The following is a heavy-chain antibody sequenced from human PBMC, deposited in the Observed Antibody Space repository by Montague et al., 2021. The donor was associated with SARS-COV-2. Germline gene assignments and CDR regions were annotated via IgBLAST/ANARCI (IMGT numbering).Heavy chain of an antibody. CDR3: ARTMIRGVLVMDV. J-gene: IGHJ6*02. V-gene: IGHV1-8*01. Sequence: SVKVSCKASGYTFTSYDINWVRQAAGQGLECLGWMNPDSGRTGYTQKFQGRVTMTGDTSKSTAYMELTGLTPEDTAVYFCARTMIRGVLVMDVWGQGTTVTVSS. CDR2: MNPDSGRT. CDR1: GYTFTSYD. D-gene: IGHD3-10*01.